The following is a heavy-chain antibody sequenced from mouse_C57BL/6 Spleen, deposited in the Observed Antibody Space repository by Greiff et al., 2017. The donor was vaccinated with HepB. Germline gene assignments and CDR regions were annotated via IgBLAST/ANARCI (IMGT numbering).Heavy chain of an antibody. J-gene: IGHJ1*03. D-gene: IGHD1-1*01. CDR2: IYIGNGYT. CDR1: GYTFTSYG. Sequence: EVQRVESGAELVRPGSSVKMSCKTSGYTFTSYGINWVKQRPGQGLEWIGYIYIGNGYTEYNEKFKGKATLTSDTSSSTAYMQLSSLTSEDSAIYFCARSHYGSSYWYFDVWGTGTTVTVSS. V-gene: IGHV1-58*01. CDR3: ARSHYGSSYWYFDV.